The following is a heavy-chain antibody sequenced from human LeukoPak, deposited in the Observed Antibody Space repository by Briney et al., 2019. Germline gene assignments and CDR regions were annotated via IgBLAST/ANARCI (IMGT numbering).Heavy chain of an antibody. J-gene: IGHJ6*03. CDR2: ISWDGGST. CDR3: ARWDVYDYVWGSYRRPYYYYYYMDV. D-gene: IGHD3-16*02. CDR1: GFTFDDYT. V-gene: IGHV3-43*01. Sequence: PGGSLRLSCAASGFTFDDYTMHWVRQAPGKGLEWVSLISWDGGSTYYADSVKGRFTISRDNSKNSLYLQMNSLRAEDTAVYYCARWDVYDYVWGSYRRPYYYYYYMDVWGKGTTVTISS.